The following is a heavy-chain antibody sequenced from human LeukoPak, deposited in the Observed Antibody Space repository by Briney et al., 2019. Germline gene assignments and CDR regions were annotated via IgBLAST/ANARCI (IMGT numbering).Heavy chain of an antibody. CDR3: AKGRVVVITTLDY. D-gene: IGHD3-22*01. J-gene: IGHJ4*02. Sequence: GGSLRLSCAASGFTFSSYAMSWVRRAPGKGLEWVSAISGSGGSTYYADSVKGRFTISRDNSKNTLYLQMNSLRAEDTAVYYCAKGRVVVITTLDYWGQGTLVTVSS. V-gene: IGHV3-23*01. CDR1: GFTFSSYA. CDR2: ISGSGGST.